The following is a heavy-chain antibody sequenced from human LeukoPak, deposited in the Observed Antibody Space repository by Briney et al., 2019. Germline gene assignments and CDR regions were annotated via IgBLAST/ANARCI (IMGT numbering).Heavy chain of an antibody. V-gene: IGHV1-46*01. CDR1: GYTFTSYY. D-gene: IGHD3-22*01. CDR3: ARTYYYDSSGYSTALDAFDI. J-gene: IGHJ3*02. CDR2: INPSGGST. Sequence: GASVKVSCKASGYTFTSYYMHWVRQAPGQGLEWMGIINPSGGSTSYAQKFQGRVTMPREMSTSKVYMELSSLRSEDTAVYYCARTYYYDSSGYSTALDAFDIWGQGTMVTVSS.